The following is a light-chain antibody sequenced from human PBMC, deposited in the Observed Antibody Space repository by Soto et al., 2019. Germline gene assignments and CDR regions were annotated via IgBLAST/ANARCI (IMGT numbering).Light chain of an antibody. CDR2: GAS. CDR3: LQYNTWPHT. Sequence: EIVMTQSPATSVSPGERATLSCRASQSVSGNLAWYQQKPAQAPRLLIYGASTRATGVPARFTGRGSGTEFTLTISSLQSGDFAVYYCLQYNTWPHTFGQGTKLEIK. V-gene: IGKV3-15*01. J-gene: IGKJ2*01. CDR1: QSVSGN.